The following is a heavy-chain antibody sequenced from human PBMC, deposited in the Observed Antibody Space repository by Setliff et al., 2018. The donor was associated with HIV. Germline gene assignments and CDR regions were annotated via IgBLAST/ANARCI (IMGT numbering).Heavy chain of an antibody. CDR3: ARSGWPYSVVSN. Sequence: SETLSLTCTVTGGSISSHYWRWIRQPPGKGQEWIGSIYYDGSTETNPALKSRVTISVDLSKNQFSLEVTAVTPADTAVYFCARSGWPYSVVSNWGQGRLVTVSS. J-gene: IGHJ4*01. D-gene: IGHD2-15*01. V-gene: IGHV4-59*11. CDR2: IYYDGST. CDR1: GGSISSHY.